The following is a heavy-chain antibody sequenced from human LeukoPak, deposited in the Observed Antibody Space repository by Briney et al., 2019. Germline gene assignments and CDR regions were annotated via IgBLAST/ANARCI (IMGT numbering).Heavy chain of an antibody. V-gene: IGHV4-4*08. Sequence: SETLSLTCTVSGGSISSYYWSWIRQSPGKGLEWIGRVYTSGSTNYNPSLKSRVTISVDTSKNQFSLKLSSVTAADTAVYYCAGGVTIVRGTSKHFDYWGQGTLVTVSS. CDR2: VYTSGST. D-gene: IGHD3-10*01. CDR3: AGGVTIVRGTSKHFDY. J-gene: IGHJ4*02. CDR1: GGSISSYY.